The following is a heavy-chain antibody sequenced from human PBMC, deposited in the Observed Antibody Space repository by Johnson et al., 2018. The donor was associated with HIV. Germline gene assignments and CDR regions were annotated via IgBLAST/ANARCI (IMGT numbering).Heavy chain of an antibody. Sequence: QVQLVESGGGVVQPGRSLRLSCAASGFTFSSYVMHWVSQASGKGLEWVAVISYDGSNKHHADSVKGRFTISRDNSKRTLYLQMNSLRAEDTAVYYCARGESIYYDNSDYAFDIWGQGTMVTVSS. D-gene: IGHD3-22*01. CDR3: ARGESIYYDNSDYAFDI. J-gene: IGHJ3*02. V-gene: IGHV3-30-3*01. CDR2: ISYDGSNK. CDR1: GFTFSSYV.